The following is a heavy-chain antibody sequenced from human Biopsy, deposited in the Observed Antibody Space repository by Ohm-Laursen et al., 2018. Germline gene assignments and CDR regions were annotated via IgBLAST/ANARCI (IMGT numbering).Heavy chain of an antibody. D-gene: IGHD2-15*01. CDR2: IKEDGSEK. CDR3: ARAYPPPGRRLVVVAGDFDC. J-gene: IGHJ4*02. V-gene: IGHV3-7*01. CDR1: GFTFSSSW. Sequence: SLRLSCTAPGFTFSSSWMTWVRQAPGKGLEWVASIKEDGSEKFYVDSVKGRFTISRDNAQKSLYLQMNSLRAEDTAVYYCARAYPPPGRRLVVVAGDFDCWGQGTLVTVSS.